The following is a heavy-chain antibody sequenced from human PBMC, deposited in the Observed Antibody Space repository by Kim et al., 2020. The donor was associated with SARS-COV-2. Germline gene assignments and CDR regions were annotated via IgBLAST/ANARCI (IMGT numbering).Heavy chain of an antibody. V-gene: IGHV4-34*01. J-gene: IGHJ5*02. Sequence: SETLSLTCAVYGGSFSGYYWSWIRQPPGKGLEWIGEINHSGSTNYNPSLKSRVTISVDTSKNQFSLKLSSVTAADTAVYYCVRGRYSSSWYGVRGWFDPWGQGTLVTVSS. CDR3: VRGRYSSSWYGVRGWFDP. CDR2: INHSGST. CDR1: GGSFSGYY. D-gene: IGHD6-13*01.